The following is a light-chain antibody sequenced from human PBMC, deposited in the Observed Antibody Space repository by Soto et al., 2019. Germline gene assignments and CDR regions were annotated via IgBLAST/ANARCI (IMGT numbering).Light chain of an antibody. CDR3: QQYYNSVLT. CDR1: QSISNF. J-gene: IGKJ4*01. V-gene: IGKV1-39*01. Sequence: DIHMTQCPSYLAASLGDRVTITCRASQSISNFLNWVQHKPGNAPKVLISAASTLQSGVPPRFSGSESGTDFTLTISSLQPEDSASYYCQQYYNSVLTFGGGTKV. CDR2: AAS.